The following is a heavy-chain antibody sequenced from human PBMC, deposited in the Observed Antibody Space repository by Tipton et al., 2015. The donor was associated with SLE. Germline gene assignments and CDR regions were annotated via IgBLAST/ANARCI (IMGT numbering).Heavy chain of an antibody. D-gene: IGHD5-24*01. CDR3: ARLRGWLQVDY. Sequence: TLSLTCTVSGGSISSGDYYWSWIRQPPGKGLEWIGYIYYSGSTYYNPSLKSRVTISVDTPKNQFSLKLSSVTAADTAVYYCARLRGWLQVDYWGQGTLVTVSS. V-gene: IGHV4-30-4*02. J-gene: IGHJ4*02. CDR2: IYYSGST. CDR1: GGSISSGDYY.